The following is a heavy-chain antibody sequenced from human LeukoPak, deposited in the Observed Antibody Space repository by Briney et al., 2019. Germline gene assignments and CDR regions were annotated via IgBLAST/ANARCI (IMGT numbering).Heavy chain of an antibody. CDR3: AKEHDFWSGYSGKRFDY. D-gene: IGHD3-3*01. J-gene: IGHJ4*02. CDR1: RFTFSSYA. V-gene: IGHV3-23*01. CDR2: ISGSGGST. Sequence: GGSLRLSCAASRFTFSSYAMSWVRQAPGKGLEWVSAISGSGGSTYYADSVKGRFTISRDISKNTLYLQMNSLRAEDTAVYYCAKEHDFWSGYSGKRFDYWGQGTLVTVSS.